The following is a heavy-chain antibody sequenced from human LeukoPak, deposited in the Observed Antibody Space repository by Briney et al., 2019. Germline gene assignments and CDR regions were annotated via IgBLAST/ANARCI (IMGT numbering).Heavy chain of an antibody. CDR1: GYSFTIYG. CDR2: ISGYNGNT. V-gene: IGHV1-18*01. Sequence: ASVKVSCKTSGYSFTIYGISWVRHAPGQGLEWMGWISGYNGNTNYAPNLQGRVTLTTDASTSTAYLDLRSLRSDDTAVYYCARALSDDFWSSYQDSWGQGTLVTVSS. J-gene: IGHJ4*02. D-gene: IGHD3-3*01. CDR3: ARALSDDFWSSYQDS.